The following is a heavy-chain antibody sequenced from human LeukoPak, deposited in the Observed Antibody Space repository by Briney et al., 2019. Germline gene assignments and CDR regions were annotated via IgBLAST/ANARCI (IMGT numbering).Heavy chain of an antibody. Sequence: SETLSLTCAVYGGSFSGYYWSWIRQPPGKGLEWIGEINHSGSTNYNPSLKSRVTISVDASKNQFSLKLSSVTAADTAVCYCARGPGANADYWGQGTLVTVSS. CDR1: GGSFSGYY. CDR2: INHSGST. V-gene: IGHV4-34*01. D-gene: IGHD6-25*01. J-gene: IGHJ4*02. CDR3: ARGPGANADY.